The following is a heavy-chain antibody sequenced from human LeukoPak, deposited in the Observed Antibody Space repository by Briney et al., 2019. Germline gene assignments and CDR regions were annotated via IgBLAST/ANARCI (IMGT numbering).Heavy chain of an antibody. V-gene: IGHV3-66*01. D-gene: IGHD2-15*01. CDR2: IYGGSST. CDR1: GFTVSSNY. Sequence: PGGSLRLSCAVSGFTVSSNYMSWVRQAPGKGLEWVSVIYGGSSTYNADSVKGRFTISRDNSKNTLFLQMNSLRAEDTAVYYCARASKVEAFDVWGQGTVVTVSS. CDR3: ARASKVEAFDV. J-gene: IGHJ3*01.